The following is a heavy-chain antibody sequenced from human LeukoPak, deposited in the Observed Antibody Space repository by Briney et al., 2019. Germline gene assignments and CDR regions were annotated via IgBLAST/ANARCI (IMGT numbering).Heavy chain of an antibody. D-gene: IGHD2-2*01. CDR3: AKDIVVVPAGQDALDI. Sequence: GGSLRLSCAASGFTFSSYSMSWVRQAPGKGLEWVSAISGSGGSTYYADSVKGRFTISRDNSKNTLYLQMNSLRAEDTAVYYCAKDIVVVPAGQDALDIWGQGTMVTVSS. J-gene: IGHJ3*02. CDR1: GFTFSSYS. CDR2: ISGSGGST. V-gene: IGHV3-23*01.